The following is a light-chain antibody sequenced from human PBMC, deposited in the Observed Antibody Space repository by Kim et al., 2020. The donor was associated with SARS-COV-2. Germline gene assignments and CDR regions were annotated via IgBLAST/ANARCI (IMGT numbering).Light chain of an antibody. Sequence: SSELTQDPAVSVALGQTVRITCQGDSLRSYYASWYQQKPGQAPVLVIYGKNNRPSAIPDRFSGSSSGNTASLTITGAQAEDEADYYCNSRDSSGNHWVFG. V-gene: IGLV3-19*01. CDR1: SLRSYY. J-gene: IGLJ3*02. CDR3: NSRDSSGNHWV. CDR2: GKN.